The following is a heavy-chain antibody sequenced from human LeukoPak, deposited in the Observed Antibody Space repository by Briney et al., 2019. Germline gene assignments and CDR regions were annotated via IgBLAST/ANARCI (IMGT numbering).Heavy chain of an antibody. V-gene: IGHV1-24*01. CDR3: ATDSSGWYLFDY. J-gene: IGHJ4*02. CDR2: FDPEDGET. CDR1: GYTLTELS. D-gene: IGHD6-19*01. Sequence: GASVKVSCKVSGYTLTELSMHWVRQAPGKGLEWMGGFDPEDGETIYAQKFQGRVTMTEDTPTDTAYMELSSLRSEDTAVYYCATDSSGWYLFDYWGQGTLVAVSS.